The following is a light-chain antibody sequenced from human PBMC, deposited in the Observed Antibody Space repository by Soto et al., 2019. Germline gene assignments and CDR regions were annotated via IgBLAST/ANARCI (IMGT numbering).Light chain of an antibody. J-gene: IGKJ1*01. V-gene: IGKV3-20*01. Sequence: EIVLTQSPGTLSLSPGERVTLSCGASQSVPANYLAWYQQKPGQAPRLLIYGASNRATGIPDGFSGSGSGTDFTLTVSRLEPEDFAVYFCLQYGTPWWTFGQGARVEIE. CDR2: GAS. CDR1: QSVPANY. CDR3: LQYGTPWWT.